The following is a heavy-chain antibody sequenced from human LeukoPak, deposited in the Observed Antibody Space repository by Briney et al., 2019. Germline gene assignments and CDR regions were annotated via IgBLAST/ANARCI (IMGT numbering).Heavy chain of an antibody. CDR2: SRNKADSYTT. V-gene: IGHV3-72*01. Sequence: GGSLRLSCAASGFTFSSYGMHWVRQAPGKGLEWVGRSRNKADSYTTYYAASVKGRFTISRDDSKNSLYLQMNSLKAEDTAVYYCTRHFFSEWGQGTLVTVSS. J-gene: IGHJ4*02. CDR3: TRHFFSE. D-gene: IGHD3-3*02. CDR1: GFTFSSYG.